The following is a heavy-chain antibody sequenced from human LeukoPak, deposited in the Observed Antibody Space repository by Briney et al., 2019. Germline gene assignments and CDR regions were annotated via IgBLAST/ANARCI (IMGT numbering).Heavy chain of an antibody. D-gene: IGHD1-26*01. CDR3: VRRLNAGADYHYHGMDV. CDR2: TYYRTKWYN. Sequence: SQTLSLTCALSGDSVSSNSAAWNWIRQSPSRGLEWLGRTYYRTKWYNDYAVSVKSRITINPDTSKNQFSLQLNSVTPDDTAVYYCVRRLNAGADYHYHGMDVWGQGTTVTVSS. J-gene: IGHJ6*02. V-gene: IGHV6-1*01. CDR1: GDSVSSNSAA.